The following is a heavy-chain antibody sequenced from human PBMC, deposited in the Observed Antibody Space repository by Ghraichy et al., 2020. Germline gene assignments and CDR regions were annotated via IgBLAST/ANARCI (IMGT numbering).Heavy chain of an antibody. CDR1: GFTFSSYS. J-gene: IGHJ6*02. D-gene: IGHD3-3*01. CDR3: ARVGGDFWSGYSPYYYYGMDV. V-gene: IGHV3-21*01. Sequence: GGSLRLSCAASGFTFSSYSMNWVRQAPGKGLEWVSSISSSSSYIYYADSVKGRFTISRDNAKNSLYLQMNSLRAEDTAVYYCARVGGDFWSGYSPYYYYGMDVWDQGTTVTVSS. CDR2: ISSSSSYI.